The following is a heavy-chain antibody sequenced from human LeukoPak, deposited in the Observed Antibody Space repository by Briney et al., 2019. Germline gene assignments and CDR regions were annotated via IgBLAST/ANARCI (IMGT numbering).Heavy chain of an antibody. CDR2: FNPSGGGT. Sequence: ASVKVSCKASGYSLTTYYMHWVRQAPGQGLEWMAIFNPSGGGTKYAQKFQGRVTMTRDTPTNTVYMELSSLRTEDTAVYYCASVYLYSMDVWGQGTTVTVSS. CDR1: GYSLTTYY. J-gene: IGHJ6*02. D-gene: IGHD2-8*01. CDR3: ASVYLYSMDV. V-gene: IGHV1-46*01.